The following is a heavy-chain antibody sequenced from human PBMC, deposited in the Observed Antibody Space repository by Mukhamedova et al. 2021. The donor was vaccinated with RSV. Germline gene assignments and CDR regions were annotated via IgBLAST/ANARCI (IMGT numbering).Heavy chain of an antibody. Sequence: WVRQAPGKGLEWVAVIWYDGSNKYYADSVKGRFTISRDNSKNTLYLQMNSLRAEDTAEYYYSREVLRVVFDYVWGFYRADAFDIW. J-gene: IGHJ3*02. CDR3: SREVLRVVFDYVWGFYRADAFDI. D-gene: IGHD3-16*02. V-gene: IGHV3-33*01. CDR2: IWYDGSNK.